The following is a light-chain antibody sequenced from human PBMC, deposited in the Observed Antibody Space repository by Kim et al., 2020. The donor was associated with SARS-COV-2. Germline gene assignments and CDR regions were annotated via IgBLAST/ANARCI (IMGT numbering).Light chain of an antibody. CDR3: HQCSDWPIT. CDR2: DAF. Sequence: EIVLTQSPAVLSLSPGAKATLSCRTSRTVNNCIAWYQQKPGRAPRLLIHDAFNRATGTPMRFSGSGSGTDFTLTISSLEPDDFAVYYCHQCSDWPITFGQGTRLEIK. CDR1: RTVNNC. V-gene: IGKV3-11*01. J-gene: IGKJ5*01.